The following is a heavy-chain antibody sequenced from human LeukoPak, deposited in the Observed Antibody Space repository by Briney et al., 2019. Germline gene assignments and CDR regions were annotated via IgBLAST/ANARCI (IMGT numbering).Heavy chain of an antibody. D-gene: IGHD3-10*01. V-gene: IGHV3-23*01. J-gene: IGHJ4*02. CDR3: ATPGIMIRGAIIIGFHKEPYYFDC. Sequence: QSGGSLRLSCAASGLTFSNYAMSWVRQAPGKGLEWVSGISDSGGSTYYADSVKGRFIISRDNSKNTLYLQMNSLRAEDTAVYYCATPGIMIRGAIIIGFHKEPYYFDCWGPGTLVTVSS. CDR1: GLTFSNYA. CDR2: ISDSGGST.